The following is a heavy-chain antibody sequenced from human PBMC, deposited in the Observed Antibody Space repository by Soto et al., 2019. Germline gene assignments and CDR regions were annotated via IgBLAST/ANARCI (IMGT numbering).Heavy chain of an antibody. J-gene: IGHJ4*02. CDR3: ASGYCSGGSCTRKYYFDY. V-gene: IGHV1-69*01. D-gene: IGHD2-15*01. Sequence: QVQLVQSGAEVKKPGSSVKVSCKASGGTFSSYAISWVRQAPGQGLEWMGGIIPSFGTANYAQKFQGRVTITADESTSTAYMELSSLRSEDTAVYYCASGYCSGGSCTRKYYFDYWGQGTLVTVSS. CDR1: GGTFSSYA. CDR2: IIPSFGTA.